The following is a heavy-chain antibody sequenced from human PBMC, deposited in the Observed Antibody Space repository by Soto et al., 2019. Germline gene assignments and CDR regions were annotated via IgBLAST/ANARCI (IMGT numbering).Heavy chain of an antibody. J-gene: IGHJ5*02. CDR2: IYYDGST. D-gene: IGHD6-25*01. CDR1: GGSISTYY. Sequence: HVQLQESGPGLVKPSATLSLTCTVSGGSISTYYWSWIRQPPGKGLEWIGYIYYDGSTSYNPSLRSRVTISVDTSKNQFSLILSSVTSADTAVYYCARDQLSSGLYVWFDPWGQGTLVTVSS. CDR3: ARDQLSSGLYVWFDP. V-gene: IGHV4-59*01.